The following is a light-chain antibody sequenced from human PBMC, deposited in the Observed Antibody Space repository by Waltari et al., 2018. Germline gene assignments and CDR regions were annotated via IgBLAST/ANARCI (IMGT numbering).Light chain of an antibody. CDR1: QSLTNW. Sequence: DIQLTQSPSTLSASVGDRVTITCRASQSLTNWLAWYQPRPGKTPKSLIFKASNLASGVPSRFSGSGSGTEFTLTISSLQPDDFATYYCQQYNSGTLTFGGGTKVEIK. CDR2: KAS. CDR3: QQYNSGTLT. J-gene: IGKJ4*01. V-gene: IGKV1-5*03.